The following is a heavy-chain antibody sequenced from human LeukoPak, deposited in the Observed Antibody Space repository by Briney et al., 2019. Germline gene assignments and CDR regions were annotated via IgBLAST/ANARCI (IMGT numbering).Heavy chain of an antibody. CDR3: ARALTIFGVVTPYDAFDI. CDR1: GGTFSSYT. J-gene: IGHJ3*02. V-gene: IGHV1-69*02. CDR2: IIPILGIA. D-gene: IGHD3-3*01. Sequence: GASVKVSCKASGGTFSSYTISWVRQAPGQGLEWMGRIIPILGIANYAQKFQGRVTITADKSTSTAYMELSSLRSEDTAVYYCARALTIFGVVTPYDAFDIWGQGTMVTVSS.